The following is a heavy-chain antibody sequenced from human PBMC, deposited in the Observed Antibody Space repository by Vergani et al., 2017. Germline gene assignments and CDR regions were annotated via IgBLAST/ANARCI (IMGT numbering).Heavy chain of an antibody. J-gene: IGHJ2*01. CDR2: IYYSGST. CDR3: ARRRNIVVVTDGWYFDL. CDR1: GGSISSGGYY. D-gene: IGHD2-21*02. Sequence: QVQLQESGPGLVKPSQTLSLTCTVSGGSISSGGYYWSWIRQHPGKGLEWIGYIYYSGSTYYNPSLKSRVTISVDTSKNQFSLKLSSVTAADTAVYYCARRRNIVVVTDGWYFDLWGRGTLVTVSS. V-gene: IGHV4-31*03.